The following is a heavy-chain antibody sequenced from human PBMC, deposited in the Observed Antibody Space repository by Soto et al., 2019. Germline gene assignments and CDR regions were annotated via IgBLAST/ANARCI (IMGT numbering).Heavy chain of an antibody. CDR2: ISDYGRV. V-gene: IGHV3-74*01. Sequence: LXLSCAASGFSFRNYCMHWVRQAPGKGLVWVSRISDYGRVNYADSVEGRFTISRDDAKSELYLQVSSLRLEDTAVYYCARGGLEPFDYLGQGALVTVYS. CDR3: ARGGLEPFDY. J-gene: IGHJ4*02. D-gene: IGHD1-1*01. CDR1: GFSFRNYC.